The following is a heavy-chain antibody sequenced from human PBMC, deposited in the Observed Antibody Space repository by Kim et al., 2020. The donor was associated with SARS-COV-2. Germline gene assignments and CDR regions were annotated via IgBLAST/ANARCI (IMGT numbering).Heavy chain of an antibody. D-gene: IGHD3-22*01. J-gene: IGHJ4*02. V-gene: IGHV1-69*04. CDR2: IIPILGIA. CDR1: GGTFSSYA. Sequence: SVKVSCKASGGTFSSYAISWVRQAPGQGLGWMGRIIPILGIANYAQKFQGRVTITADKSTSTAYMELSSLRSEDTAVYYCARGWGSYDSSGYYYYYWGQGTLVTVSS. CDR3: ARGWGSYDSSGYYYYY.